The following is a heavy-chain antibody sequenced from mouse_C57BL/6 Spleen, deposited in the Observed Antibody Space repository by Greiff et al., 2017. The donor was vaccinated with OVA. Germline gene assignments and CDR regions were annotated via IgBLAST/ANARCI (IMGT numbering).Heavy chain of an antibody. V-gene: IGHV1-61*01. J-gene: IGHJ3*01. CDR1: GYTFTSYW. CDR2: IYPSDSET. CDR3: ASRELGRRGFAY. D-gene: IGHD4-1*01. Sequence: VQLQQPGAELVRPGSSVKLSCKASGYTFTSYWMDWVKQRPGQGLEWIGNIYPSDSETHYNQKFKDKATLTVDKSSSTAYMQLSSLTSEDSAVYYCASRELGRRGFAYWGQGTLVTVSA.